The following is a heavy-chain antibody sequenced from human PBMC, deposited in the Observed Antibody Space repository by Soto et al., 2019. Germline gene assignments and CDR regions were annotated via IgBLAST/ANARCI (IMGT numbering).Heavy chain of an antibody. CDR3: ANRPSYCSSGSCNSGFDY. Sequence: QITLKASGPTLVKPTQTRTLTCTFSGFSLSTSGVGVGGMRQPPGKALEWLALTYWDDDKRYSPSLKSRLTITKDTSKSQVVVTMTNMYPADTATYYCANRPSYCSSGSCNSGFDYWGQGTLVTVSS. CDR2: TYWDDDK. CDR1: GFSLSTSGVG. D-gene: IGHD2-15*01. V-gene: IGHV2-5*02. J-gene: IGHJ4*02.